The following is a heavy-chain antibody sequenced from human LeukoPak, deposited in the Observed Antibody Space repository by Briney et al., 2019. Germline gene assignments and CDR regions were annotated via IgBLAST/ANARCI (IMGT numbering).Heavy chain of an antibody. Sequence: RPGGSLRLSCAASGFTFDDYAMHWVRQAPGKGLEWVSGISWNSGSIGYADSVKGRFTISRDNAKNSLYLQMNSLRAEDTALYYCAKGMATISRGDFDYWGQGTLVTVSS. CDR2: ISWNSGSI. CDR1: GFTFDDYA. D-gene: IGHD5-24*01. CDR3: AKGMATISRGDFDY. J-gene: IGHJ4*02. V-gene: IGHV3-9*01.